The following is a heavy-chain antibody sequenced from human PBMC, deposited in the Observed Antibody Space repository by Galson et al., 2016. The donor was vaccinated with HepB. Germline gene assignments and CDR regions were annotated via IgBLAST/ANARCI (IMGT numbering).Heavy chain of an antibody. CDR1: GFTFSGFW. CDR2: IKHDGSEK. D-gene: IGHD2-2*01. Sequence: SLRLSCAASGFTFSGFWMSWIRQAPGKGLERVANIKHDGSEKYYVDSVRGRFTISRDNAKDSLYLQMDSLRVEDTALYYCARDRYCDSIGCYYFDYWGRGTLVIVSS. CDR3: ARDRYCDSIGCYYFDY. V-gene: IGHV3-7*01. J-gene: IGHJ4*02.